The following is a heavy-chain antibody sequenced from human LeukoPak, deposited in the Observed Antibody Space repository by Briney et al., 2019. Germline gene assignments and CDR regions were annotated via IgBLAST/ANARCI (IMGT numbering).Heavy chain of an antibody. V-gene: IGHV4-59*01. CDR3: ARRGISGGTPFDY. D-gene: IGHD2-15*01. Sequence: KSSETLSLTCTVSDGSISSYYWGWIRQPPGKGLEWIGYIYYSGSTNYNPSLKSRVTISVDTSKNQFSLKLSSMTAADTAVYYCARRGISGGTPFDYWGQGTLVTVSS. CDR2: IYYSGST. J-gene: IGHJ4*02. CDR1: DGSISSYY.